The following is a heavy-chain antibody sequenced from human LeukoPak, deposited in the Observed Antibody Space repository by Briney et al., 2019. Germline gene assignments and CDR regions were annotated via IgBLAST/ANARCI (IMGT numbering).Heavy chain of an antibody. CDR1: GGSISSGDYY. CDR2: IYYSGST. J-gene: IGHJ3*02. D-gene: IGHD2-15*01. CDR3: ARVNVSTWLLNAFDI. Sequence: SETLSLTCTVSGGSISSGDYYWSWIRQPPGKGLEWIGYIYYSGSTYYNPSLKSRVTISVDTSKNQFSLKLNSVTAADTAVYYCARVNVSTWLLNAFDIWGQGTMVTVSS. V-gene: IGHV4-30-4*08.